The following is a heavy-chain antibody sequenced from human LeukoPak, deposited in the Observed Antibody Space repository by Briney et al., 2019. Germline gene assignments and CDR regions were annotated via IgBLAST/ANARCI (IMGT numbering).Heavy chain of an antibody. CDR2: IKQDGSEK. CDR1: GFTFSSYW. J-gene: IGHJ6*02. V-gene: IGHV3-7*01. CDR3: ARSTVTTYYFYYGMDV. Sequence: GGSLRLSCAASGFTFSSYWMSWVRQAPGKGLEWVANIKQDGSEKYYVDSVKGRFTISRDNAKNSLYLQMNSLRAEDTAVYYCARSTVTTYYFYYGMDVWGQGTTVTVSS. D-gene: IGHD4-17*01.